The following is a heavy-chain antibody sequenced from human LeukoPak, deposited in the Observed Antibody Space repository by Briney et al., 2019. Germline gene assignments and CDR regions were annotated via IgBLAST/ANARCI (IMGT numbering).Heavy chain of an antibody. Sequence: SETLSLTCTVSGGSISSSSYYWGWIRQPPGKGLEWIGSIYYSGSTYYNPSLKSRVTISVDTSKNQFSLKLSSVTAADTAVYYCARHRSRYSYGLNWFDPWGQGTLVTVSS. CDR1: GGSISSSSYY. J-gene: IGHJ5*02. D-gene: IGHD5-18*01. V-gene: IGHV4-39*01. CDR2: IYYSGST. CDR3: ARHRSRYSYGLNWFDP.